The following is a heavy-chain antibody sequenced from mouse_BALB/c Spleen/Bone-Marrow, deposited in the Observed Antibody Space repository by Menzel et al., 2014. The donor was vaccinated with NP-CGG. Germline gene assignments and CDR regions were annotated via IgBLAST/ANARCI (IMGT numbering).Heavy chain of an antibody. D-gene: IGHD2-1*01. CDR3: ARSNGNYVLAY. CDR2: INPSSGYT. Sequence: QVQLQQPGAELARPGASVKMSCKASGYTFTSYTTHWVKQRPGQGLEWIGYINPSSGYTNYNQKFKDKATLTADKSSSTAYMQLSSLTSEDSAVYYCARSNGNYVLAYWGQGTLVTVSA. V-gene: IGHV1-4*01. J-gene: IGHJ3*01. CDR1: GYTFTSYT.